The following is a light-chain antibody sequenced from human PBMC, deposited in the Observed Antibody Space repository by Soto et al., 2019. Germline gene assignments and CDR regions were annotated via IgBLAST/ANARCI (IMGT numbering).Light chain of an antibody. Sequence: EIVLTQSPGTLSLSPGERATLSCRASQSVSSSYLAWYQQKPGQAPRLLIYGASSRATGIPDRFSGSESGTDFTLTISTLEPEDFAVYYCQQYGSSPLSFGGGTKVDIK. CDR1: QSVSSSY. CDR3: QQYGSSPLS. J-gene: IGKJ4*01. V-gene: IGKV3-20*01. CDR2: GAS.